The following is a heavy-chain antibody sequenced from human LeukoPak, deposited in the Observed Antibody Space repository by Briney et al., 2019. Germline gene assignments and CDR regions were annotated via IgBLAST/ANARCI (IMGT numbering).Heavy chain of an antibody. CDR2: ISLAGQT. CDR3: SRESGPFCPFGY. D-gene: IGHD1-26*01. V-gene: IGHV4/OR15-8*02. CDR1: GGSISGTNL. Sequence: SETLSLTCGVSGGSISGTNLWSWVRQPPGQGLEWIGEISLAGQTNFNPSLNGRVNMSIDKSSNKLYLHLTSVTAADTAAYFCSRESGPFCPFGYWGQGTLVIVSS. J-gene: IGHJ4*02.